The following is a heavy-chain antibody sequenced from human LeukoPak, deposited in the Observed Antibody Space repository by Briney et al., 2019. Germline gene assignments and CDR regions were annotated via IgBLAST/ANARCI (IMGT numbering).Heavy chain of an antibody. D-gene: IGHD6-13*01. Sequence: GGSLRLSCAASGFTFSAYWMTWVRQAPGKGLEWVANIKEDGTEKNYVDSVKGRFTISRDNVKKSLYLEMNSLRVEDTAVYYCARDSEPDVAAAGTSYDYWGQGTLVTVSS. J-gene: IGHJ4*02. CDR1: GFTFSAYW. CDR2: IKEDGTEK. V-gene: IGHV3-7*01. CDR3: ARDSEPDVAAAGTSYDY.